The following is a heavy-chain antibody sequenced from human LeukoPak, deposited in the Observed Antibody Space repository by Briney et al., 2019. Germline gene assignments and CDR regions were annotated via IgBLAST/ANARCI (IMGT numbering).Heavy chain of an antibody. CDR1: GGFISTYY. J-gene: IGHJ6*03. V-gene: IGHV4-59*01. Sequence: PSETLSLTCTVSGGFISTYYWSWLRQPPGKGLEWIGYIYYSGSTNYNPSLKSRVTISVDTSKNQFSLKLSSVTAADTAVYYCARVVGSGYYYGYYYYMDVWGKGTTVTISS. CDR3: ARVVGSGYYYGYYYYMDV. CDR2: IYYSGST. D-gene: IGHD3-22*01.